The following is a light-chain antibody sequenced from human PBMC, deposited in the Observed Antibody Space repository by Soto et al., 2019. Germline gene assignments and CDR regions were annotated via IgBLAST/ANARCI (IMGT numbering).Light chain of an antibody. CDR1: SGHSSYA. CDR2: LNSDGSH. J-gene: IGLJ2*01. CDR3: QTWGTGIVV. Sequence: QAVLTQSPSASASLGASVKLTCTLSSGHSSYAIAWHQQQREKGPRYLMKLNSDGSHSKGDGIPDRFSGSSSGAERYLTISSLQSEDEAHYYYQTWGTGIVVFGGGTKLTVL. V-gene: IGLV4-69*01.